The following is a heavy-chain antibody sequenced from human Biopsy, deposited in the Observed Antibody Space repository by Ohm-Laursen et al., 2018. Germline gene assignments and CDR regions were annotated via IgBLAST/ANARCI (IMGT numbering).Heavy chain of an antibody. CDR2: IFNSANT. CDR3: ARGDYFDSNGYFWFDL. Sequence: TLSLTCIVSGGSISSGGSYWSWIRQRPGKGLEWIGYIFNSANTYYNPSLKNLITISGDTSKNQFSLKLNSVTAADTAVYYCARGDYFDSNGYFWFDLWGQGTLVTVSS. D-gene: IGHD3-22*01. V-gene: IGHV4-31*01. CDR1: GGSISSGGSY. J-gene: IGHJ5*02.